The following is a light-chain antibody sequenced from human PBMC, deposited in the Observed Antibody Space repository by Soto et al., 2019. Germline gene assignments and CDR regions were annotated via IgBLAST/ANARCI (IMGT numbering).Light chain of an antibody. J-gene: IGKJ3*01. CDR2: GAS. CDR3: QQYETSARG. Sequence: EVVLTQSPGTLSLSPGDRATLSCRASHSVDNSLAWYQQKPGQPPRLVLYGASSRATGISDRFSGSGSGTDFTLIISRLQPEDFAVFYCQQYETSARGFGPGTKLEIK. V-gene: IGKV3-20*01. CDR1: HSVDNS.